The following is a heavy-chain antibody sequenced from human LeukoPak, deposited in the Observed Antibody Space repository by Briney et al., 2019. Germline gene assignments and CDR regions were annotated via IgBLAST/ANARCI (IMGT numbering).Heavy chain of an antibody. CDR1: GYTLTGYY. Sequence: ASVKVSCKASGYTLTGYYMHWVRQAPGQGLEWMGWMSPNSGNTGYAQKFQGRVTITRNTSISTAYMELSSLRSEDTAVYYCARCGYSSGWYPLDYWGQGTLVTVSS. CDR3: ARCGYSSGWYPLDY. V-gene: IGHV1-8*03. D-gene: IGHD6-19*01. CDR2: MSPNSGNT. J-gene: IGHJ4*02.